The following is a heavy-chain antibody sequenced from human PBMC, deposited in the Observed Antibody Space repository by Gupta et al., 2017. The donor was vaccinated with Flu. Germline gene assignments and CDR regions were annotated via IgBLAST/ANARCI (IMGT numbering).Heavy chain of an antibody. V-gene: IGHV3-30*03. J-gene: IGHJ5*02. Sequence: TFSSFGMHWVRQAPGKGLERVAVLSYDGSKTYYADSVKGRFTISRDNSKNTLYLQMNSLRAEDTAVYYCARRYGSTLWDFYPWGPGTLVTV. CDR2: LSYDGSKT. CDR3: ARRYGSTLWDFYP. CDR1: TFSSFG. D-gene: IGHD2-2*01.